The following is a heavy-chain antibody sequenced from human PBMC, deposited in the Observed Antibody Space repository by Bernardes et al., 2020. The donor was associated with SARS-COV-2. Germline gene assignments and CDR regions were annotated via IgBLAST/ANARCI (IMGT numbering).Heavy chain of an antibody. CDR3: ARGITIFGVVDCMDV. CDR1: GGSIRSGGYY. J-gene: IGHJ6*02. CDR2: IYYSGRT. V-gene: IGHV4-31*03. Sequence: SETLSLTCTVSGGSIRSGGYYWSWIRQHTGKGLEWIGYIYYSGRTYYNPSLKSRVTISVDTSKNQFSLKLSSVTAADTAVYYCARGITIFGVVDCMDVWGQGTTVTVSS. D-gene: IGHD3-3*01.